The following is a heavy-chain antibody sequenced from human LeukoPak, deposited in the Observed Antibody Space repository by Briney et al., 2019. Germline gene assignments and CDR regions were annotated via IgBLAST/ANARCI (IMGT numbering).Heavy chain of an antibody. CDR2: ISSSSSYI. CDR3: ARDQYRGGSSGWKLFGY. CDR1: GFTFSSYS. D-gene: IGHD6-19*01. V-gene: IGHV3-21*01. Sequence: GGSLRLSCAASGFTFSSYSMNWVRQAPGKGLEWVSSISSSSSYIYYADSVKGRFTISRDNAKNSLYLQMNSLRAEDTAVYYCARDQYRGGSSGWKLFGYWGQGTLVTVSS. J-gene: IGHJ4*02.